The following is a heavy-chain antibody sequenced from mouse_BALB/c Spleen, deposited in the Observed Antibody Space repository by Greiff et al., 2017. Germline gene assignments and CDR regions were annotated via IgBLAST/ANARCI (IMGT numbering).Heavy chain of an antibody. Sequence: QVQLKQPGAELVRPGASVKLSCKASGYTFTSYWINWVKQRPGQGLEWIGNIYPSDSYTNYNQKFKDKATLTVDKSSSTAYMQLSSPTSEDSAVYYCTMGHGGYGFGVWGAGTTVTVSS. D-gene: IGHD1-2*01. CDR2: IYPSDSYT. CDR3: TMGHGGYGFGV. V-gene: IGHV1-69*02. CDR1: GYTFTSYW. J-gene: IGHJ1*01.